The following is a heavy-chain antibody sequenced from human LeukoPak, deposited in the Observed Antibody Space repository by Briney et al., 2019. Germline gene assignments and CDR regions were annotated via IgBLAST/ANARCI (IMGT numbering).Heavy chain of an antibody. CDR3: ASSKTNGDSSGWYAWFDP. Sequence: SETLSLTCTVSGGSINSYYWSWIRQPPGKGLEWIGYIYYSGYTNYNPSLKSRVTISVDTSKNQFSLKLSSVTAADTAVYYCASSKTNGDSSGWYAWFDPWGQGTLVTVSS. J-gene: IGHJ5*02. D-gene: IGHD6-19*01. CDR1: GGSINSYY. CDR2: IYYSGYT. V-gene: IGHV4-59*01.